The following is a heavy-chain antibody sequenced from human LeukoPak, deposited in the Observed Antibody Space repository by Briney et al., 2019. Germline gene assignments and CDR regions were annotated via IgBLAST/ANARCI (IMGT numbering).Heavy chain of an antibody. CDR2: INPSGGGT. CDR1: GYTFTSYG. V-gene: IGHV1-46*01. CDR3: ARGGGYTYGSFDY. Sequence: GASVKVSCKASGYTFTSYGISWVRQAPGQGLEWMGIINPSGGGTGYAQKFQGSITMTRDTSTSTVYMELSSLRSEDTAVYYCARGGGYTYGSFDYWGQGTLVTVSS. D-gene: IGHD5-18*01. J-gene: IGHJ4*02.